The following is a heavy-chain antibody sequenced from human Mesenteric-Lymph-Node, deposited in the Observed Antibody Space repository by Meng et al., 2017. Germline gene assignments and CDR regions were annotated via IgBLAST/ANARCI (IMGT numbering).Heavy chain of an antibody. D-gene: IGHD1-1*01. J-gene: IGHJ4*02. CDR2: INHSGST. V-gene: IGHV4-34*01. Sequence: QLHLQESGPGLVKPSETLYLTCAVYGVSFSGNYWSWIRQSPGKGLEWIGEINHSGSTNYNPSLKSRVSISVDTSKNQFSLKLSSVTAADTAVYYYGRGRGNVYWGQGTLVTVSS. CDR1: GVSFSGNY. CDR3: GRGRGNVY.